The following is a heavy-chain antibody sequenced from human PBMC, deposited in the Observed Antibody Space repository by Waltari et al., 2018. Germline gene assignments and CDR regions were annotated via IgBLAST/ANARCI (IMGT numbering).Heavy chain of an antibody. CDR2: IWYDGSNK. Sequence: QVQLVESGGGVVQPGRSLRLSCAASVFTFSRDGLPWVRQAPGKGLELVAVIWYDGSNKYYADSVKGRFTISRDNSKNTLYLQMNSLRAEDTAVYYCASIGGAGDFDYWGQGTLVTVSS. V-gene: IGHV3-33*01. CDR3: ASIGGAGDFDY. D-gene: IGHD3-16*01. CDR1: VFTFSRDG. J-gene: IGHJ4*02.